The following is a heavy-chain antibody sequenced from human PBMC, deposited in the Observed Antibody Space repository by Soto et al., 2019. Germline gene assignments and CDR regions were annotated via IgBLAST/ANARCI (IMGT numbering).Heavy chain of an antibody. CDR3: ARDCGYATVDC. D-gene: IGHD2-15*01. CDR2: FYHSGAT. CDR1: GDSISSGAYY. Sequence: QVQLQESGPGLVQPSQTLSLTCTVSGDSISSGAYYWRWIRQPPGKGLEWVGYFYHSGATYYNPSPESRVPMSGDTSKNQFSLRLSSVTAADTAVYYCARDCGYATVDCWGQGTLVTVSS. V-gene: IGHV4-30-4*01. J-gene: IGHJ4*02.